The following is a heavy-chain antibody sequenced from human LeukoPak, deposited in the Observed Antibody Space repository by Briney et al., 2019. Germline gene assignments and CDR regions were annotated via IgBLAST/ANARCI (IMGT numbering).Heavy chain of an antibody. CDR2: VYPGDSDT. CDR3: ARHTWGYCNSTICATADAFDI. CDR1: GYSFTSYW. J-gene: IGHJ3*02. D-gene: IGHD2-2*01. Sequence: GESLKISCKSSGYSFTSYWIGWVRQMPGKGLEWMGIVYPGDSDTRYSPSFRGQVTISADKSISTAYLQWSSLKASDTAIYYCARHTWGYCNSTICATADAFDIWGQGTMVTVSS. V-gene: IGHV5-51*01.